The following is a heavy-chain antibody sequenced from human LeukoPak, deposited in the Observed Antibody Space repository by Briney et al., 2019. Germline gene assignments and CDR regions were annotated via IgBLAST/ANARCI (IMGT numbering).Heavy chain of an antibody. CDR3: ARMYYYAGSGRHFDY. CDR2: ISSSGHYT. V-gene: IGHV3-11*03. CDR1: GFTFRDYY. D-gene: IGHD3-22*01. J-gene: IGHJ4*02. Sequence: PGGSLRLSCAASGFTFRDYYMSWIRQAPGEGLEWVSYISSSGHYTNYAGSVKGRFTISRDNSKNSLSLQMNSLRAEDTAVYYCARMYYYAGSGRHFDYWGQGTLVTVSS.